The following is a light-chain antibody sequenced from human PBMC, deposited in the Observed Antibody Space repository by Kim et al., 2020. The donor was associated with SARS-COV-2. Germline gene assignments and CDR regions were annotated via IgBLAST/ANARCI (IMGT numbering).Light chain of an antibody. CDR3: QVWDSSSDHLYV. Sequence: PGKTARITCGGNNIGSKSVHWYQQKPGQAPVLVIYYDSDRPSGIPERFSGSNSGNTATLTISRVEAGDEADYYCQVWDSSSDHLYVFGTGTKFTVL. V-gene: IGLV3-21*04. J-gene: IGLJ1*01. CDR2: YDS. CDR1: NIGSKS.